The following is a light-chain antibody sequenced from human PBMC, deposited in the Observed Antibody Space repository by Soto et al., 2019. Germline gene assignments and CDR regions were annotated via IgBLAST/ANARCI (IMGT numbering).Light chain of an antibody. J-gene: IGKJ1*01. Sequence: DIVMSKSPDSLAVSLGERATINCKSSQSVLYSSNNKNYLAWYQQKPGQPPKLLIYWASTRESGVPDRFSGSGSGTDFTLTISSLQAEDVAVYYCQQYYSTSGTFGQGTKVDIK. CDR3: QQYYSTSGT. CDR2: WAS. V-gene: IGKV4-1*01. CDR1: QSVLYSSNNKNY.